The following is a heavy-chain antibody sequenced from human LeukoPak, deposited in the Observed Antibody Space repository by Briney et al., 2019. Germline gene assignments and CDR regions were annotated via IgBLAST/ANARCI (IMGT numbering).Heavy chain of an antibody. D-gene: IGHD3-10*01. Sequence: EASVKVSCKASGGTFSSYPISWVRQAPGQGLEWMGGIIPMFDTADFAQKFQGRVTITADTSTSTAYMQLSSLRSEDTAVYYCARARSGPYGSGSPDAFDIWGQGTMVTVSS. CDR1: GGTFSSYP. J-gene: IGHJ3*02. V-gene: IGHV1-69*06. CDR2: IIPMFDTA. CDR3: ARARSGPYGSGSPDAFDI.